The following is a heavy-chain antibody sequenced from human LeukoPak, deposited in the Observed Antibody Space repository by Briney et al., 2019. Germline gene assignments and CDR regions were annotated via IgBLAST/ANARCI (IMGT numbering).Heavy chain of an antibody. CDR2: IRGKADGGTP. J-gene: IGHJ4*02. CDR1: GLTFSSAW. D-gene: IGHD5-24*01. CDR3: TTARRASSSLDY. V-gene: IGHV3-15*01. Sequence: GGSLRLSCTASGLTFSSAWMSWVRQAPGKGLEWIGHIRGKADGGTPDYAAPVKGKFTISRDDSKSTLFLQMDSVQIEDTAVYYCTTARRASSSLDYWGQGTLVTVSS.